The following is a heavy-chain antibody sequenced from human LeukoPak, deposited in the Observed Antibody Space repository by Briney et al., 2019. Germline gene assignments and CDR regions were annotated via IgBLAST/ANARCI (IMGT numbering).Heavy chain of an antibody. CDR3: ASEDSYGPLDY. CDR1: GGTFSSYA. D-gene: IGHD5-18*01. Sequence: SVKVSCKASGGTFSSYAISWVRQAPGQGLEWMGRIIPILGIANYAQKFQGRVTITADKSTSTAYMELSSLRSEDTAVYYCASEDSYGPLDYWSQGTLVTVSS. V-gene: IGHV1-69*04. J-gene: IGHJ4*02. CDR2: IIPILGIA.